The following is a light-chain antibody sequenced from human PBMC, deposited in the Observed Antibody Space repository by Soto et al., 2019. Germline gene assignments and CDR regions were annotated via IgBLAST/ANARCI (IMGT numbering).Light chain of an antibody. Sequence: DILLTQSPGTLSLSPGQRATLSCRASQRPSASDVAWYQQKAGQAPKILIYGVSKRAPGIPDRFTGSGSGADFTLTITRLEPEDFAVYHCQQYGSSPLITFGQGTRLEIK. V-gene: IGKV3-20*01. CDR1: QRPSASD. CDR3: QQYGSSPLIT. CDR2: GVS. J-gene: IGKJ5*01.